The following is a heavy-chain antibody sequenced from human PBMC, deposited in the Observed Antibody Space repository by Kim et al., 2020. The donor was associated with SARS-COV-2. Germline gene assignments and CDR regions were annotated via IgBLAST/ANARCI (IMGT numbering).Heavy chain of an antibody. D-gene: IGHD6-6*01. CDR2: IWYDGSNK. CDR1: GFTFSSYG. CDR3: ARAGMAARPAVGWYFDL. V-gene: IGHV3-33*01. J-gene: IGHJ2*01. Sequence: GGSPRLSCAASGFTFSSYGMHWVRQAPGKGLEWVAIIWYDGSNKYYADSVKGRFTISRDDSKNTLYLQMNSLRAEDTAVYYCARAGMAARPAVGWYFDL.